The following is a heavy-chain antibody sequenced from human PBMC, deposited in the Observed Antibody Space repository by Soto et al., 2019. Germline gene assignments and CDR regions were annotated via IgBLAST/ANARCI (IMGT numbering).Heavy chain of an antibody. Sequence: GESLKISCKGSGYSFTSYWISWVRQMPGKGLEWMGRIDPSDSYTNYSPSFQGHVTISADKSISTAYLQWSSLKASDTAMYYCASQPYSNTSSDFDNWGQETLVTLSS. J-gene: IGHJ4*02. V-gene: IGHV5-10-1*01. CDR3: ASQPYSNTSSDFDN. CDR2: IDPSDSYT. CDR1: GYSFTSYW. D-gene: IGHD2-2*01.